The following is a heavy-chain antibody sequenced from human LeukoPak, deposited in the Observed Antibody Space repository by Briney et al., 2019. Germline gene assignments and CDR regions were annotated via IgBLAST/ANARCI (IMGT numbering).Heavy chain of an antibody. CDR3: ARRVGSGWPVQH. D-gene: IGHD6-19*01. J-gene: IGHJ1*01. Sequence: ASVKVSCKASGYTFSSYDINWVRQATGQGLEWMGWMNPNSGNRGYAQKFQGRLNMTRNTSISTAYMELGSLRSEDSAVYYCARRVGSGWPVQHWGQGTLVTVSS. CDR1: GYTFSSYD. CDR2: MNPNSGNR. V-gene: IGHV1-8*01.